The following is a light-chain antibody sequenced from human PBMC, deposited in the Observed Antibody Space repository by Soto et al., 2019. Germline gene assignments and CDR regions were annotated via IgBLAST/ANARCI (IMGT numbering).Light chain of an antibody. J-gene: IGKJ5*01. CDR2: GAS. V-gene: IGKV3-20*01. Sequence: EVVLTQSPGTLSLSPGERATLSCRASQSVSTSYLAWYQQKPGQAPRLLIYGASSRATGIPDRFRGSGSGTDFTLTISRLEPEDFAVYYCQQHGTSPITFGQGTRLEIK. CDR1: QSVSTSY. CDR3: QQHGTSPIT.